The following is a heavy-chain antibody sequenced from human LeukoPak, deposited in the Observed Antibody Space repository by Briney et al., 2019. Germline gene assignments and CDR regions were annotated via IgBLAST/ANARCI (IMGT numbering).Heavy chain of an antibody. D-gene: IGHD3-16*01. CDR2: ISSSSSYI. Sequence: GGSLRLSCAASGFTFSSYSMNWVRQAPGKGLEWVSSISSSSSYIYYADSVKGRFTISRDNAKNSLYLQMNSLRAEDTAVYYCARGPQFGDAFDIWGQGTMVTVSS. V-gene: IGHV3-21*01. CDR3: ARGPQFGDAFDI. J-gene: IGHJ3*02. CDR1: GFTFSSYS.